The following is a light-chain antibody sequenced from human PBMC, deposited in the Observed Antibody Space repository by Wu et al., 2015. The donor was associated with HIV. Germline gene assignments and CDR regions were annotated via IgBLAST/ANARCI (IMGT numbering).Light chain of an antibody. V-gene: IGKV1-39*01. CDR2: ATS. CDR3: QQSYTVPVT. J-gene: IGKJ4*01. CDR1: QSISTF. Sequence: DIQMTQSPSSLSASVGDRVTITCRTSQSISTFLNWYQQKPGKAPKLLIYATSTLQSGVPSRFSGSGFGTDFTLTISSLQREDFATYYYQQSYTVPVTFGGGTKVEIK.